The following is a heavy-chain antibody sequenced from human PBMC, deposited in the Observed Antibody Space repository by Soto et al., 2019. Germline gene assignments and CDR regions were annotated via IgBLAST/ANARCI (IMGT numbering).Heavy chain of an antibody. CDR3: ARGFYDTDTGGDF. V-gene: IGHV4-31*03. D-gene: IGHD3-22*01. Sequence: SETLSLTCTVSGGSMFSGNDYWSWIRQHPGKGLEWIGYISYSGTTYYTPSLRSRLTISVDTSNNHFFLKLSSVTAADTAVYYCARGFYDTDTGGDFWGQGTLVTVSS. CDR1: GGSMFSGNDY. CDR2: ISYSGTT. J-gene: IGHJ4*02.